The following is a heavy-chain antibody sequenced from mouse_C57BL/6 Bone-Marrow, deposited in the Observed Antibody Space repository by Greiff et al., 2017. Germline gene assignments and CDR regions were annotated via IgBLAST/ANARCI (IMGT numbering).Heavy chain of an antibody. CDR1: GFTFSDYG. CDR2: ISSGSSTT. V-gene: IGHV5-17*01. J-gene: IGHJ4*01. D-gene: IGHD2-1*01. CDR3: ARVYYGNYGAMDY. Sequence: EVQLVESGGGLVKPGGSLKLSCAASGFTFSDYGMHWVRQAPEKGLEWVAYISSGSSTTYYADTVKGRFTISRDNAKNTLFLQMTSLRSEDTAVYYCARVYYGNYGAMDYWGQGTSVTVSS.